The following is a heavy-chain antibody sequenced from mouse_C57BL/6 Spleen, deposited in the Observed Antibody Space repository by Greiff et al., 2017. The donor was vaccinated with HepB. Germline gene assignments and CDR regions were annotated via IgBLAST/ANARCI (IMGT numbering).Heavy chain of an antibody. J-gene: IGHJ4*01. Sequence: EVQRVESGGGLVKPGGSLKLSCAASGFTFSDYGMHWVRQAPEKGLEWVAYISSGSSTIYYADTVKGRFTISRDNAKNTLFLQMTSLRSEDTAMYYCASSNWDDYAMDYWGQGTSVTVSS. CDR3: ASSNWDDYAMDY. CDR1: GFTFSDYG. D-gene: IGHD4-1*02. V-gene: IGHV5-17*01. CDR2: ISSGSSTI.